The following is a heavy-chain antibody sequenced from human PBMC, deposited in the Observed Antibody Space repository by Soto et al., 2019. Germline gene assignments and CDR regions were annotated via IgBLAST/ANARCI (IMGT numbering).Heavy chain of an antibody. V-gene: IGHV4-39*01. Sequence: PSETLSLTCTVSGGSISSSSYYWGWIRQPPGKGLEWIGSIYYSGSTYYNPSLKSRVTISVDTSKNQFSLKLSSVTAADTAVYYCARQVRGVIISYFDYWGQGTLVTAPQ. D-gene: IGHD3-10*01. CDR3: ARQVRGVIISYFDY. CDR1: GGSISSSSYY. J-gene: IGHJ4*02. CDR2: IYYSGST.